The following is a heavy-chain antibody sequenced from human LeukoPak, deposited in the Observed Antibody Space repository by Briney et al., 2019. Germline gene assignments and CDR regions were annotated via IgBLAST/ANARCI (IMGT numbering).Heavy chain of an antibody. Sequence: GGSLRLSCAASGFTFSSYAMPWVRQAPGKGLEWVAVISYDGSNKYYADSVKGRFTISRDNSKNTLYLQMNSLRAEDTAVYYCARDRGIAAAGTGYIFDYWGQGTLVTVSS. CDR3: ARDRGIAAAGTGYIFDY. D-gene: IGHD6-13*01. CDR1: GFTFSSYA. CDR2: ISYDGSNK. J-gene: IGHJ4*02. V-gene: IGHV3-30-3*01.